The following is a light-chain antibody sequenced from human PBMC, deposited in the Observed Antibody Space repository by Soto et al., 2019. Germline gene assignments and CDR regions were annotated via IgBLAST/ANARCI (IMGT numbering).Light chain of an antibody. V-gene: IGLV2-14*01. Sequence: QSALTQPASVSGSPGQSITISCTGTSSDVGGYNYVSWYQQHPGKAPKLMIYDVSNRPSGVSNRFSGSKSGNTASLTISGLRHEDEADYYCSSYTSSSTYVFGTGTKLTVL. CDR3: SSYTSSSTYV. CDR2: DVS. CDR1: SSDVGGYNY. J-gene: IGLJ1*01.